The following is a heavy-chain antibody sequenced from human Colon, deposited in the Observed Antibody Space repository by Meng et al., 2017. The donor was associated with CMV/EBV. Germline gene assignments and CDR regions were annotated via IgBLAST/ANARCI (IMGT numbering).Heavy chain of an antibody. Sequence: GESLKISCEVFGFTFSGSAMHWVRQAPGKGLEWVAVISYDGSNKYYADSVKGRFTISRDNSKNTLYLQMNSLRAEDTAVYYCARGLVPAAKAGMDVWGQGTTVTVSS. CDR2: ISYDGSNK. J-gene: IGHJ6*02. D-gene: IGHD2-2*01. V-gene: IGHV3-30*04. CDR3: ARGLVPAAKAGMDV. CDR1: GFTFSGSA.